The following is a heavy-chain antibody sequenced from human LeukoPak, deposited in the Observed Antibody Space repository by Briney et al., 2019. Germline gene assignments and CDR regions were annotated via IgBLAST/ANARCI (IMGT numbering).Heavy chain of an antibody. CDR2: INPNSGGT. J-gene: IGHJ5*02. D-gene: IGHD2-15*01. CDR1: GYTFTSYY. CDR3: ARVVKRVVVAAKNWFDP. V-gene: IGHV1-2*02. Sequence: AASVKVSCKVSGYTFTSYYMHWVRQAPGQGLEWMGWINPNSGGTNYAQKFQGRVTMTRGTSISTAYMELSRLRSDDTAVYYCARVVKRVVVAAKNWFDPWGQGTLVTVSS.